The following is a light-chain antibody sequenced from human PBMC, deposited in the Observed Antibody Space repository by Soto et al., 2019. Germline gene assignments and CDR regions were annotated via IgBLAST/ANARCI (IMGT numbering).Light chain of an antibody. J-gene: IGLJ1*01. V-gene: IGLV2-14*01. CDR1: SSDVGGYKY. Sequence: QSALTQPASVSGSPGQSITISCTGTSSDVGGYKYVSWYQQHPGKAPKLMIYEVSNRPSGVSNRFSGSKSANTASLTISGLQAEDEADYYCSSYTSSSTPYVFGTGTKVTVL. CDR3: SSYTSSSTPYV. CDR2: EVS.